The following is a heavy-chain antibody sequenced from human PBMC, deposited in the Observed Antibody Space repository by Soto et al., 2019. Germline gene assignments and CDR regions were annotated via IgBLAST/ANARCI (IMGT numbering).Heavy chain of an antibody. D-gene: IGHD2-21*01. J-gene: IGHJ4*02. CDR1: GFTFSSYE. V-gene: IGHV3-48*03. CDR3: AREELNCGGDCFAF. CDR2: IGTSSTNI. Sequence: EVQLVESGGDLVQPGRSLRLSCAASGFTFSSYEFNWVRQAPGKGLEWISYIGTSSTNIYYADSVKGRFTSSRDNAKNALYLQMNSLRDEDTAIYYCAREELNCGGDCFAFWGQGTLVTVSS.